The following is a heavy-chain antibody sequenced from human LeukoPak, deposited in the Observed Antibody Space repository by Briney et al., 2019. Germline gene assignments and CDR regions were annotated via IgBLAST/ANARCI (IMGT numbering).Heavy chain of an antibody. CDR1: GFTFSSYA. Sequence: PGRSLRLSCAASGFTFSSYAMHWVRQAPGKGLEWVAVISYDGSNKYYADSVKGRFTISRDNSKNTLYLQMNSLRAEDTAVYYCARDTHSTVPPYFDYWGQGTLVTVSS. CDR2: ISYDGSNK. CDR3: ARDTHSTVPPYFDY. V-gene: IGHV3-30-3*01. J-gene: IGHJ4*02. D-gene: IGHD4-11*01.